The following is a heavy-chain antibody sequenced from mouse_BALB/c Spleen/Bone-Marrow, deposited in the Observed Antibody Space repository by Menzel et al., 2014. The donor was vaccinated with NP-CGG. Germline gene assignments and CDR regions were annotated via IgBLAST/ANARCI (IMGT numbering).Heavy chain of an antibody. CDR2: IHPNYDST. CDR1: GYTFTDYN. CDR3: ARGEGYAMDY. Sequence: SGAELVKPGASVKISCKASGYTFTDYNMDWVKQSHGKSLEWIGDIHPNYDSTSYNQKFKGKATLTVDKSSSTAYMELRSLTSEDTAVYYCARGEGYAMDYWGQGTSVTVSS. V-gene: IGHV1-18*01. J-gene: IGHJ4*01.